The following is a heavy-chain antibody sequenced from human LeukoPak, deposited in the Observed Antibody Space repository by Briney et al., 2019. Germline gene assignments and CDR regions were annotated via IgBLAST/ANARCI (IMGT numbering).Heavy chain of an antibody. CDR2: ISGSGGST. D-gene: IGHD3-22*01. CDR3: AKDLDRVVKGESYYFDY. J-gene: IGHJ4*02. Sequence: GGSLRLSCAASGFTFSSYAMSWVRQAPGKGLEWVSAISGSGGSTYYADSVKGRFTISRDNSKNTLYLQMNSLRAEDTAVYYCAKDLDRVVKGESYYFDYWGQGTLVTVSS. CDR1: GFTFSSYA. V-gene: IGHV3-23*01.